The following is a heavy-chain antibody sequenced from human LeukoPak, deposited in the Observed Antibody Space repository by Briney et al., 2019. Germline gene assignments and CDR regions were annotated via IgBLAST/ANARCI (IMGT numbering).Heavy chain of an antibody. Sequence: SETLSLTCTLSGGSISSYYWSWIRQPPGKGPEWIGYIYTSGSTNYNPSLNSRVTISVDTSKNQYSLKLSSVIAADTAVYYCASGYSYGTNWFDPWGQGTLVTVSS. J-gene: IGHJ5*02. D-gene: IGHD5-18*01. V-gene: IGHV4-4*09. CDR1: GGSISSYY. CDR3: ASGYSYGTNWFDP. CDR2: IYTSGST.